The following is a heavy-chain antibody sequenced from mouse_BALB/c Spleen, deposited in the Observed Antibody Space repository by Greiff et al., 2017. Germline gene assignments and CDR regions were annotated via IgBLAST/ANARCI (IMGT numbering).Heavy chain of an antibody. J-gene: IGHJ1*01. V-gene: IGHV5-6-4*01. CDR1: GFTFSSYT. CDR2: ISSGGSYT. Sequence: EVKVEESGGGLVKPGGSLKLSCAASGFTFSSYTMSWVRQTPEKRLEWVATISSGGSYTYYPDSVKGRFTITRDNAKNTLYLQMSSLKSEDTAMYYCTREDYDYAWYFDVWGAGTTVTVSS. CDR3: TREDYDYAWYFDV. D-gene: IGHD2-4*01.